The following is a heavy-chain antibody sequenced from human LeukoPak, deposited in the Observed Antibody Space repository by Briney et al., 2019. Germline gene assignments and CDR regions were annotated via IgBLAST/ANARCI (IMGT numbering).Heavy chain of an antibody. CDR2: IYSGGST. Sequence: GGSLRLSCAASGFTVSSNYMSWVRQAPGKGLEWVSVIYSGGSTYYADSVKGRFTISRDNSKNTLYLQMNSLRAEDTAVYYCARYRYSGSCPLDYWGQGTLVTVSS. D-gene: IGHD1-26*01. V-gene: IGHV3-53*01. J-gene: IGHJ4*02. CDR3: ARYRYSGSCPLDY. CDR1: GFTVSSNY.